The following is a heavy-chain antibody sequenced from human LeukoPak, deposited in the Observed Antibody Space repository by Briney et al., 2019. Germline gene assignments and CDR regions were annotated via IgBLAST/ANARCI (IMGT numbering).Heavy chain of an antibody. V-gene: IGHV3-30*04. Sequence: QPGRSLRLSCAASGFTFSSYAMHWVRQAPGKGLEWVAVISYDGSNKYYADSVKGRFTISRDNSMNTLYLQMNSLRAEDTAVYYCAREQAFYSGYDYWGQGTLVTVSS. J-gene: IGHJ4*02. CDR1: GFTFSSYA. CDR3: AREQAFYSGYDY. CDR2: ISYDGSNK. D-gene: IGHD5-12*01.